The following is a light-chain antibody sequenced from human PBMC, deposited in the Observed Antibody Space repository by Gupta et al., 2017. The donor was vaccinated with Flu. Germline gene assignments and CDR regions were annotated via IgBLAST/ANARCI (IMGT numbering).Light chain of an antibody. Sequence: DIVMTQSPDSLAVSLVERATIHCRSSQSVFSSSKNTNYVAWYQQKPGHPPNLLVYWASTRQSGVPDRFGGSGSGTDFTLTISSLQDEDVAVYYCQQYYSSPWTFGQGSKVEI. V-gene: IGKV4-1*01. CDR1: QSVFSSSKNTNY. J-gene: IGKJ1*01. CDR3: QQYYSSPWT. CDR2: WAS.